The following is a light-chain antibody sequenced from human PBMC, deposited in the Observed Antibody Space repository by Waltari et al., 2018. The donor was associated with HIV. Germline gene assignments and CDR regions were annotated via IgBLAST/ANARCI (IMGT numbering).Light chain of an antibody. V-gene: IGKV1-33*01. CDR2: DAS. J-gene: IGKJ2*01. CDR3: QQYDNMPLYT. CDR1: HDISNY. Sequence: DIQMTQSPSSLSASLGDRVTITCQASHDISNYLNWYQQKPGKAPNLLIYDASNLQTGVPSRFSGSGSGTDFTLTISRLQPEDIATYYCQQYDNMPLYTFGQGTKLEIK.